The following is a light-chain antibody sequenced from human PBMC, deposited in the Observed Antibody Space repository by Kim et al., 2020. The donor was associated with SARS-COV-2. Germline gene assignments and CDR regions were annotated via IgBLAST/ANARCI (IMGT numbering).Light chain of an antibody. CDR2: DPS. CDR1: QSVSSN. CDR3: QQYNNWLALT. Sequence: EIVMTQSPATLSVSPGERATLSCRASQSVSSNLVWYQQKPGQAPRVLIYDPSTRATGIPARFSGSGSGTEFTLTITSLQSEDFAVYYCQQYNNWLALTFGGGTKVDIK. V-gene: IGKV3-15*01. J-gene: IGKJ4*01.